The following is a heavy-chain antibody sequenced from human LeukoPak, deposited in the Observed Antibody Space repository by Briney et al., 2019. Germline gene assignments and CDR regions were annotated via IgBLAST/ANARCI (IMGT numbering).Heavy chain of an antibody. CDR2: IDPSDSYT. D-gene: IGHD2-15*01. Sequence: GESLKISCKGSGYSFTSYWISWARQMPGKGLEWMGRIDPSDSYTNYSPSLQGHVTISADKSISTAYLQWSSLKASDTAMYYCARPYCSGGSCYYFDYWGQGTLVTVSS. CDR1: GYSFTSYW. CDR3: ARPYCSGGSCYYFDY. J-gene: IGHJ4*02. V-gene: IGHV5-10-1*01.